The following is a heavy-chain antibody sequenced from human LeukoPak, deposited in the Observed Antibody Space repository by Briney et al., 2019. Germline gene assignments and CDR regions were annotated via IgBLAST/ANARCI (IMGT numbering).Heavy chain of an antibody. Sequence: GRSLRLSCAASGFTFSSYAMHWVRQAPGKGLEWVAVISYDGSNKYYADSVKGRFTISRDNSKNTLYLQMNSLRAEDTAVYYCARGKIGSSWDYYYYYYMDVWGKGTTVTVSS. CDR1: GFTFSSYA. D-gene: IGHD6-13*01. J-gene: IGHJ6*03. CDR2: ISYDGSNK. V-gene: IGHV3-30*04. CDR3: ARGKIGSSWDYYYYYYMDV.